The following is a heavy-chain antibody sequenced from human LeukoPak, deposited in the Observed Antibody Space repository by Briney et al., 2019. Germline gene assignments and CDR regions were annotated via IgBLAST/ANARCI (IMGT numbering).Heavy chain of an antibody. CDR3: AGISYYYYYMDV. CDR1: GGSISSSSYY. Sequence: SETLSLTCTVSGGSISSSSYYWGWIRQPPGKGLEWIGSIYYSGSTYYNPSLKSRVTISVDTSKNQFSLNLSSVTAADTAVYYCAGISYYYYYMDVWGKGTTVTVSS. D-gene: IGHD2-21*01. CDR2: IYYSGST. J-gene: IGHJ6*03. V-gene: IGHV4-39*01.